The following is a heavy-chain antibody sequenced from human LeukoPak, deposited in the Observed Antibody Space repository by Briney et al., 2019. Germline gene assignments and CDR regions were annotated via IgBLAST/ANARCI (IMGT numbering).Heavy chain of an antibody. Sequence: GGSLRLSCAASGFTFSSYWMTWVRQAPGKGLEGVANIKQDGSKKNYVDSVKGRFTRSRDNAKNSLYLQMNSLRAEDTAVYYCATPLDYYDTSGYHQGGDWGQGTLVTVSS. V-gene: IGHV3-7*03. J-gene: IGHJ4*02. CDR2: IKQDGSKK. CDR3: ATPLDYYDTSGYHQGGD. CDR1: GFTFSSYW. D-gene: IGHD3-22*01.